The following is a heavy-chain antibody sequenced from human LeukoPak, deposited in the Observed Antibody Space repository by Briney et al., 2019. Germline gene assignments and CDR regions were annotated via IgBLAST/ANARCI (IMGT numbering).Heavy chain of an antibody. J-gene: IGHJ4*02. CDR1: GFTFSSYA. CDR3: AKPREQWLEYYFDY. D-gene: IGHD6-19*01. V-gene: IGHV3-30-3*02. Sequence: PGGSLRLSCAASGFTFSSYAMHWVRQAPGKGLEWVAVISYDGSNKYYADSVKGGFTISRDNSKNTLYLQMNSLRAEDTAVYYCAKPREQWLEYYFDYWGQGTLVTVSS. CDR2: ISYDGSNK.